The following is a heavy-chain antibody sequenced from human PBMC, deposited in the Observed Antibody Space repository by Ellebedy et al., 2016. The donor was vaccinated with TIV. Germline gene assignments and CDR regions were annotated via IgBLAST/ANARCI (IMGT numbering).Heavy chain of an antibody. CDR3: ARHAYYYGSGSYYTRGPFDY. CDR2: INHSGST. J-gene: IGHJ4*02. D-gene: IGHD3-10*01. Sequence: SETLSLTXAVYGGSFSGYYWSWIRQPPGKGLEWIGEINHSGSTNYNPSLKSRVTILVDTSKNQFSLKLSSVTAADTAVYYCARHAYYYGSGSYYTRGPFDYWGQGTLVTVSS. V-gene: IGHV4-34*01. CDR1: GGSFSGYY.